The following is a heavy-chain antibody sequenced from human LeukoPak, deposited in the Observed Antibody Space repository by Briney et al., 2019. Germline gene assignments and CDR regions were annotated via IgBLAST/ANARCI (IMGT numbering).Heavy chain of an antibody. CDR1: GFTFSSYA. V-gene: IGHV3-30*04. CDR3: CTGEQQLFDY. Sequence: PGRSLRLSCAASGFTFSSYAMHWVRQAPGKGLEGVAVISYDGSNKYYADSVKGRVTISRDKSKNPLYLQMNSLRAEDTAVYYCCTGEQQLFDYWGQGTLVTVSS. D-gene: IGHD6-13*01. J-gene: IGHJ4*02. CDR2: ISYDGSNK.